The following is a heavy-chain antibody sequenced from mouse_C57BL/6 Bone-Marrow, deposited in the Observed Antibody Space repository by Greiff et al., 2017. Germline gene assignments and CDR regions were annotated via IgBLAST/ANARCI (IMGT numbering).Heavy chain of an antibody. CDR2: IYPGDGDT. CDR1: GYAFSSSW. J-gene: IGHJ1*03. Sequence: QVQLQQSGPELVKPGASVKISCKASGYAFSSSWMNWVKQRPGKGLEWIGRIYPGDGDTNYNGKFKGKATLTADKSSSTAYMQLSSLTSEDSAVYFCANSYGSSRSDVWGTGTTVTVAS. CDR3: ANSYGSSRSDV. V-gene: IGHV1-82*01. D-gene: IGHD1-1*01.